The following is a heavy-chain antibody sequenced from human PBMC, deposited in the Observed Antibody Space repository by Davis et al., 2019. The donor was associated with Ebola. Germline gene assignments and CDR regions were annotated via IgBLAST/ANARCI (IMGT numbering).Heavy chain of an antibody. CDR1: GESFSGYY. Sequence: SETLSLTCAVYGESFSGYYWSWIRQPPGQGLEWIGEINHRGSTNYNPSLKSRVTISGDTSKNQFSLNVNSVTAADTAMYYCARTPQYTSYGSYFDYWGQGALVTVSS. D-gene: IGHD1-26*01. J-gene: IGHJ4*02. CDR2: INHRGST. CDR3: ARTPQYTSYGSYFDY. V-gene: IGHV4-34*01.